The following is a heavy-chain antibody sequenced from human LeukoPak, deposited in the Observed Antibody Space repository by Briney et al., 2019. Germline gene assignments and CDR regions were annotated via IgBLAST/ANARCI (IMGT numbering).Heavy chain of an antibody. J-gene: IGHJ5*02. CDR2: INHSGST. V-gene: IGHV4-34*01. CDR1: GGSFSGYY. CDR3: ARINWKSDP. D-gene: IGHD1-20*01. Sequence: PSETLSLTCAVYGGSFSGYYWSWIRQPPGKGLEWIGEINHSGSTNYNPSLKSRVTISVDTSKNQFSLKLNSVTAADTAVYYCARINWKSDPWGQGTLVTVSS.